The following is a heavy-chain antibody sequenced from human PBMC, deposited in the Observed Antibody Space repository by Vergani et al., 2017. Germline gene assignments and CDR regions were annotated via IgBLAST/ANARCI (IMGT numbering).Heavy chain of an antibody. CDR1: GGTFSSYA. D-gene: IGHD2-2*01. Sequence: QVQLVQSGAEVKKPGSSVKVSCKASGGTFSSYAISWVRQAPGQGLEWMGGIIPIFGTANYAQKLQGRVTITADESTSTAYMELSSLRSEDTAVYYCARGGDIVVVPAAKNGFDPWGQGTLVTVSS. J-gene: IGHJ5*02. V-gene: IGHV1-69*01. CDR3: ARGGDIVVVPAAKNGFDP. CDR2: IIPIFGTA.